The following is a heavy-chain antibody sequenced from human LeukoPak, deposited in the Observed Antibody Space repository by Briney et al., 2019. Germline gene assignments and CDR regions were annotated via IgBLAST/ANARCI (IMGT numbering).Heavy chain of an antibody. J-gene: IGHJ5*02. V-gene: IGHV1-46*01. CDR1: GYTFTSYY. CDR3: ARDNSVGDNAWWFDP. D-gene: IGHD1-26*01. CDR2: INPTGGST. Sequence: ASVKVSCKASGYTFTSYYMHWVRQAPGQGLEWMGLINPTGGSTGYAQKFHGRVTMTRDMSTSTDYMELSRLRSEDTAIYYCARDNSVGDNAWWFDPWGQGTLVTVSS.